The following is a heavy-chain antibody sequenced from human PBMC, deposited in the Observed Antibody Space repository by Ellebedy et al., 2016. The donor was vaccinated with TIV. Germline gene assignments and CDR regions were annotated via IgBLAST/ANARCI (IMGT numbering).Heavy chain of an antibody. CDR1: GYSFTSYW. CDR2: IYPGDSDT. J-gene: IGHJ3*02. D-gene: IGHD2-2*01. CDR3: ARADCTSTTCYGSIAAFDI. Sequence: GGSLRLSCKGSGYSFTSYWIGWVRQMPGKGLEWMGIIYPGDSDTRYSPSFQGQVTISADRSINTAYLQWSSLKASDTATYYCARADCTSTTCYGSIAAFDIWGQGTMVTVSS. V-gene: IGHV5-51*01.